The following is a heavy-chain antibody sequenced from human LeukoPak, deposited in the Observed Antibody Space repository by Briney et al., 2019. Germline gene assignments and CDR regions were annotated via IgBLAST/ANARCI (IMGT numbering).Heavy chain of an antibody. CDR1: GGSFSGYY. D-gene: IGHD2-15*01. CDR2: INHSGST. Sequence: SETLSLTCAVYGGSFSGYYWSWIRQPPGKGLEWIGEINHSGSTNYNPSLKSRVTISVDTSKNQFSLKLSSVTAADTAVYYCASGDCSGGSCYSYFDCWGQGTLVTVSS. CDR3: ASGDCSGGSCYSYFDC. V-gene: IGHV4-34*01. J-gene: IGHJ4*02.